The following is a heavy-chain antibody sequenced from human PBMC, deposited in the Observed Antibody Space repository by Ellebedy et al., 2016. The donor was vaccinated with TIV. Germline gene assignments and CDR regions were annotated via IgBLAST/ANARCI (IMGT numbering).Heavy chain of an antibody. D-gene: IGHD3-22*01. CDR2: IYYSGST. V-gene: IGHV4-59*01. CDR1: GGSISSYY. J-gene: IGHJ4*02. Sequence: SETLSLTXTVSGGSISSYYWSWIRQPPGKGLEWIGYIYYSGSTNYNPSLKSRVTISVDTSKNQFSLKLSSVTAADTAVYYCARGYYYDSSGYHYYFDYWGQGTLVTVSS. CDR3: ARGYYYDSSGYHYYFDY.